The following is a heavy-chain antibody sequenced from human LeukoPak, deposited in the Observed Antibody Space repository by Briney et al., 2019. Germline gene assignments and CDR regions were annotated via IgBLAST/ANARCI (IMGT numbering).Heavy chain of an antibody. V-gene: IGHV3-21*01. Sequence: GGSLRLSCAASGFKFSAYSMNWVRQAPGKGLEWVSSISTSSIYIYYADSVKGRFTISRDNARKSLFLHMNSLRAEDTAVYYCARGADGVSSNSRGWFDPWGQGTLVTVSS. CDR3: ARGADGVSSNSRGWFDP. CDR1: GFKFSAYS. CDR2: ISTSSIYI. D-gene: IGHD2-15*01. J-gene: IGHJ5*02.